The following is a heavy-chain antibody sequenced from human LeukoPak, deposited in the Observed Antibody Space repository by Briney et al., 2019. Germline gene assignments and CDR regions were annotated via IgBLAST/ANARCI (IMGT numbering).Heavy chain of an antibody. CDR2: IYPGDSDT. Sequence: GESLKISCKASGFSFTNYWIGWVRQMPGKGLEWMGIIYPGDSDTRYSPSFQGQVTISADKSSSTAYLQWRSLEASDTAMYYCAGHSFDTVDAFDVWGQGTIVIVSA. CDR3: AGHSFDTVDAFDV. CDR1: GFSFTNYW. J-gene: IGHJ3*01. V-gene: IGHV5-51*01. D-gene: IGHD2-2*02.